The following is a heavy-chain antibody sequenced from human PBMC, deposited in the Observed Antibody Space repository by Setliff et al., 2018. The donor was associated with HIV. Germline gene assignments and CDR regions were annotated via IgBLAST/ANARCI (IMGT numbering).Heavy chain of an antibody. CDR2: VYYTGST. J-gene: IGHJ4*02. D-gene: IGHD3-22*01. CDR3: ARAASYYDSSGYWAPPKYFDY. CDR1: GGSISTATFY. V-gene: IGHV4-39*01. Sequence: SETLSLTCTVSGGSISTATFYWNWIRQPPGKALEWLGIVYYTGSTNYNPSLKSRVAMSVDTSRNQFSLKLSSVTAADTAVHYCARAASYYDSSGYWAPPKYFDYWGQGTLVTVSS.